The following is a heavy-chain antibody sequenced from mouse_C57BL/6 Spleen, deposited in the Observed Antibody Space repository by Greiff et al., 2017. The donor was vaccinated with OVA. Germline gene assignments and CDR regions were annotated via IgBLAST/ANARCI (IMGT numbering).Heavy chain of an antibody. Sequence: EVKLVESGGGLVKPGGSLKLSCAASGFTFSDYGMHWVRQAPEKGLEWVAYISSGSSTIYYADTVKGRFTISRDNAKNTLFLVVTSLGSEDTARYYCALNEDYYEDWGQGTTLTVSS. CDR2: ISSGSSTI. V-gene: IGHV5-17*01. CDR3: ALNEDYYED. J-gene: IGHJ2*01. CDR1: GFTFSDYG.